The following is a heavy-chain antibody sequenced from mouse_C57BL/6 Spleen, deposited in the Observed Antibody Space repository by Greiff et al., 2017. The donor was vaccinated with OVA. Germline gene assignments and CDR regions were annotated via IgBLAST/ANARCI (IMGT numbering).Heavy chain of an antibody. CDR3: ARDRYYYGSSYWYFDV. CDR1: GYSITSGYY. D-gene: IGHD1-1*01. V-gene: IGHV3-6*01. CDR2: ISYDGSN. J-gene: IGHJ1*03. Sequence: DVKLQESGPGLVKPSQSLSLTCSVTGYSITSGYYWNWIRQFPGNKLEWMGYISYDGSNNYNPSLKNRISITRDTSKNQFFLKLNSVTTEDTATYYCARDRYYYGSSYWYFDVWGTGTTVTVSS.